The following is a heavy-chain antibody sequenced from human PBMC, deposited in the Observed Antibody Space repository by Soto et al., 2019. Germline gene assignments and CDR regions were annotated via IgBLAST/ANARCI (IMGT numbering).Heavy chain of an antibody. V-gene: IGHV4-4*02. CDR3: ARGRGYSYGDFDY. J-gene: IGHJ4*02. D-gene: IGHD5-18*01. CDR1: GGSISSSNW. Sequence: SETLSLTCAVSGGSISSSNWWSWVRQPPGKGLEWIGEIYHIGSTNYNPSLKSRVTISVDKSKNQFSLKLSSVTAADTAVYYCARGRGYSYGDFDYWGQGTLVTVS. CDR2: IYHIGST.